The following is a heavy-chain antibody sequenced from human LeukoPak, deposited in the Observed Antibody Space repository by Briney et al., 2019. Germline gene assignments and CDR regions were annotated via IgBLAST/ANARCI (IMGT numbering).Heavy chain of an antibody. D-gene: IGHD4-17*01. J-gene: IGHJ4*02. CDR3: ARDYGENIDY. CDR2: IWFDGSNK. V-gene: IGHV3-33*01. CDR1: GFTFSNYG. Sequence: GGSLRLSCAASGFTFSNYGMHWVRQAPGKGLEWVAIIWFDGSNKYYADSVKGRFTISRDNSKNTLYLQMNSLRAEDTAVYYCARDYGENIDYWGQGTLVTVSS.